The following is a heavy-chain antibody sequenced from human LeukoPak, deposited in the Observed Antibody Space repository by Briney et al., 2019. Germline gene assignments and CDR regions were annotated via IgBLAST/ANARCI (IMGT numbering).Heavy chain of an antibody. CDR1: GHTFTGYY. CDR3: ARHSTRQFDY. CDR2: INPNSGGT. J-gene: IGHJ4*02. V-gene: IGHV1-2*02. Sequence: ASVKVPCKASGHTFTGYYIHWVRRAPGQGLEWMGWINPNSGGTNYAQRFQVRVTMTRDTSISTAYMELSSLRSDDTAVYYCARHSTRQFDYWGQGTLVTVSS. D-gene: IGHD6-13*01.